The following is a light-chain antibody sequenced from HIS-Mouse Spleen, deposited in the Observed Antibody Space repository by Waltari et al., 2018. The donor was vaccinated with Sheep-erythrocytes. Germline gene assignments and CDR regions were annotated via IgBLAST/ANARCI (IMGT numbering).Light chain of an antibody. CDR3: QQYGSSPLFT. Sequence: IVLTQSPGTLSLSPVARATLSCRASQSVSSSYLARYQQKPGQAPRLLIYGASSRATGIPDRFSGSGSGTDFTLTISRLEPEDFAVYYCQQYGSSPLFTFGPGTKVDIK. V-gene: IGKV3-20*01. CDR1: QSVSSSY. J-gene: IGKJ3*01. CDR2: GAS.